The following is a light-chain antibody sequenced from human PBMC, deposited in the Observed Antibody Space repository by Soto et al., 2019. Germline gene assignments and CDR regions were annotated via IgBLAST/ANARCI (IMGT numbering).Light chain of an antibody. J-gene: IGKJ1*01. V-gene: IGKV3-20*01. CDR2: AAS. Sequence: VLAQSPGPLSLSPGQRATLSCRASQTVTSNYLAWYQQKPGQAPRRLIYAASSRATGIPERFSGSVSGRDFALTISRLEPEDFAVYFCQQYGTSSWTFGQGTRVEIK. CDR3: QQYGTSSWT. CDR1: QTVTSNY.